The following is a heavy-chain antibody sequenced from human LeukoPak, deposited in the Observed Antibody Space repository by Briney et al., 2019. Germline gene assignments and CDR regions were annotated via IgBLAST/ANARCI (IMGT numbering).Heavy chain of an antibody. CDR3: ARDDPVVYATYDH. Sequence: GGSLRLSCAASGFTLITYSVNWVRQAPGKGLEWVSSISSSSSYKYYADSVKGRFTISRDNAKSSLFLQMTSLRADDTAVYYCARDDPVVYATYDHWGQGTLVTVSS. J-gene: IGHJ4*02. V-gene: IGHV3-21*01. CDR1: GFTLITYS. D-gene: IGHD2-8*02. CDR2: ISSSSSYK.